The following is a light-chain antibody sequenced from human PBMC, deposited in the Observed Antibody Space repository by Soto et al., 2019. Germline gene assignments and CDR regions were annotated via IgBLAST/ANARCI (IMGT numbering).Light chain of an antibody. CDR1: SSDIGYYDY. J-gene: IGLJ1*01. CDR2: EVN. V-gene: IGLV2-14*01. CDR3: SSHSSSSAYYV. Sequence: QSALTQPASVSGSPGKSITISCTGTSSDIGYYDYVSWYQHHSGKAPKLIIYEVNNRPSGVSNRFSGSKSVNTASLTISGLQAEDEADYYCSSHSSSSAYYVFGTGTKLTVL.